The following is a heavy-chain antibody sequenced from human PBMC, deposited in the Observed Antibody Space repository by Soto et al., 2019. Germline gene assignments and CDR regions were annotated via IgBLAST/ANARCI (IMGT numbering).Heavy chain of an antibody. Sequence: GGSLRLSCAASGFTFSDYYMSWIRQAPGKGLEWISYISGSTSTIYYADSVRGRFTISRDNAKNSLYLQMNSLRAEDTAVYYCAIDCLEGGWYENCFDYWGKGILVTASS. J-gene: IGHJ4*02. CDR2: ISGSTSTI. CDR3: AIDCLEGGWYENCFDY. CDR1: GFTFSDYY. D-gene: IGHD6-19*01. V-gene: IGHV3-11*01.